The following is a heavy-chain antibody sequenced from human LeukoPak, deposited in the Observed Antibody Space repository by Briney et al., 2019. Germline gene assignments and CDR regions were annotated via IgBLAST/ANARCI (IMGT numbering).Heavy chain of an antibody. CDR1: GGSISSYY. D-gene: IGHD2-15*01. Sequence: SETLSLTCTVSGGSISSYYWSWIRQPPGTGLEWIGYIYYSGSTNYNPSLKSRVTISVDTSKNQFSLKLSSVTAADTAVYYCARGGVVAAPYNWFDPWGQGTLVTVSS. CDR3: ARGGVVAAPYNWFDP. CDR2: IYYSGST. V-gene: IGHV4-59*01. J-gene: IGHJ5*02.